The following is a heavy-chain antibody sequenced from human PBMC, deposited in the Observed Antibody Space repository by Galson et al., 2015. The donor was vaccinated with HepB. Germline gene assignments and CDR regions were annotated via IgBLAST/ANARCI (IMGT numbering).Heavy chain of an antibody. J-gene: IGHJ6*02. Sequence: QSGAEVKKPGESLRISCKGSGYSFTSYWISWVRQMHGKGLEWMGRIDPSDSYTNYSPSFQGHVTISADKSISTAYLQWSSLKASDTAMYYCARLGELEPINYYYYGMDVWGQGTTVTVSS. CDR2: IDPSDSYT. CDR3: ARLGELEPINYYYYGMDV. D-gene: IGHD1-1*01. V-gene: IGHV5-10-1*01. CDR1: GYSFTSYW.